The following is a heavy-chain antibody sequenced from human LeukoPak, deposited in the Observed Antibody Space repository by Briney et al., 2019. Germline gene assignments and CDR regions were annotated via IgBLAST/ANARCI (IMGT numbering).Heavy chain of an antibody. CDR1: GFTFSSYA. Sequence: GGSLRLSCAASGFTFSSYAMSWVRQAPGKGLEWVSAISGSGGSTYYADSVKGRFTISRDNSKNTLYLQMNSLRAEDTAVYYCAKVSDIVVVRWASFDPWGQGTLVTVSS. CDR2: ISGSGGST. V-gene: IGHV3-23*01. D-gene: IGHD2-15*01. CDR3: AKVSDIVVVRWASFDP. J-gene: IGHJ5*02.